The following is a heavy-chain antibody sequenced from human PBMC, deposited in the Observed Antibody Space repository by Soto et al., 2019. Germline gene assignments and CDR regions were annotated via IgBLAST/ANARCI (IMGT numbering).Heavy chain of an antibody. CDR3: ARGGLYVWGSSRSSENWFDP. CDR2: IYYTGST. CDR1: GGSLSNYY. Sequence: SETLSLACTVSGGSLSNYYWGWIRQPPGKRPEWIGNIYYTGSTDYNPSLKSRVTISVDRSTNQFSLDLNSVTAADTAVYYCARGGLYVWGSSRSSENWFDPWGQGTLVTVSS. J-gene: IGHJ5*02. V-gene: IGHV4-59*01. D-gene: IGHD3-16*02.